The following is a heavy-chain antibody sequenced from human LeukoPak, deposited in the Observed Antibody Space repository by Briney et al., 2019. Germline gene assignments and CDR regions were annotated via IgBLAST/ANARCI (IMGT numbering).Heavy chain of an antibody. J-gene: IGHJ4*02. Sequence: GGSLRLSCAGSGFTLNDYYVNWLRQAPGKGLEWIAYISSSSRSVHYADSVKGRFTLSRVYAKNSVNLDMTSLRGEDPAFYYCARVHNTMNCGQGVLGTVSS. CDR3: ARVHNTMN. V-gene: IGHV3-11*04. D-gene: IGHD5-24*01. CDR1: GFTLNDYY. CDR2: ISSSSRSV.